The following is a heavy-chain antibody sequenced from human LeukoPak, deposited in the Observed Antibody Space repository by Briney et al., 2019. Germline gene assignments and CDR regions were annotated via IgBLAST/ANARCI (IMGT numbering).Heavy chain of an antibody. V-gene: IGHV3-23*01. Sequence: GGTLRLSCAASGFTFSSYAMSWVRQAPGKGLEWVSAISGSGSSTYYADSVKGRFTISRDNSKNTLYLQMNSLRAEDTAVYYCAKRSAAANYYFDYWGQGTLVTVSS. CDR2: ISGSGSST. CDR1: GFTFSSYA. D-gene: IGHD6-13*01. CDR3: AKRSAAANYYFDY. J-gene: IGHJ4*02.